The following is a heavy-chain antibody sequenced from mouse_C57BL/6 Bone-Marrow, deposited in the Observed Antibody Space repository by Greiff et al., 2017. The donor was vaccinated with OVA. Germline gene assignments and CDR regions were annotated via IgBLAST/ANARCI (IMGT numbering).Heavy chain of an antibody. CDR2: IHPNSGST. V-gene: IGHV1-64*01. Sequence: QVQLQQPGAELVKPGASVKLSCKASGYTFTSHWMHWVKQRPGQGLEWIGMIHPNSGSTNYNEKFKSKATLTVDKSSSTAYMQLSSLTSEDAAVYFCAREKILPYYVDYWRQGTTLTASS. CDR3: AREKILPYYVDY. CDR1: GYTFTSHW. J-gene: IGHJ2*01. D-gene: IGHD1-1*01.